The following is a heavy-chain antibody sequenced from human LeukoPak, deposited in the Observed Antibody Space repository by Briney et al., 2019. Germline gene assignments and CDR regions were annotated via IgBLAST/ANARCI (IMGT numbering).Heavy chain of an antibody. CDR2: INLITGDT. V-gene: IGHV1-46*01. Sequence: ASVKVSCKASANSLTMFYLHWVRQAPGQGLEWMGVINLITGDTTCAQKFQDRVTMTSDTSTSTFSMELSRLRSDDTAVYFCASGIREVATVTLGLWGQGTLVTVSS. J-gene: IGHJ4*02. D-gene: IGHD2-21*02. CDR1: ANSLTMFY. CDR3: ASGIREVATVTLGL.